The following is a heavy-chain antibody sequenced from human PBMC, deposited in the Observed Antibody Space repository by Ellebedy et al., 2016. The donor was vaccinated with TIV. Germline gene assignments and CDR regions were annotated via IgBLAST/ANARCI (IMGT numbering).Heavy chain of an antibody. Sequence: GSLRLSCTVSGYSISSGYYWGWLRQPPGKGLEWIGSFYHSGSTYYNPSLKRRVTISVDRSKNQLSLKLSSVTAADTAVYYCATFRNLDAFDIWGQGTMVTVSS. CDR1: GYSISSGYY. J-gene: IGHJ3*02. CDR3: ATFRNLDAFDI. V-gene: IGHV4-38-2*02. CDR2: FYHSGST.